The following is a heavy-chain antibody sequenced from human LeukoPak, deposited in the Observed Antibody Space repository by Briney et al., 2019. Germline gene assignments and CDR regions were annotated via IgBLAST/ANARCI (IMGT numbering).Heavy chain of an antibody. J-gene: IGHJ1*01. CDR2: IYYSGST. Sequence: SETLSLTCTVSGGSISSYYWSWIRQPPGKGLEWIGYIYYSGSTNYNPSLKSRVTISVDTSKNQFSLKLSSVTAADTAVYYCARLAYCGGDCYLGGYFQHWGQGTLVTVSS. CDR1: GGSISSYY. V-gene: IGHV4-59*08. D-gene: IGHD2-21*02. CDR3: ARLAYCGGDCYLGGYFQH.